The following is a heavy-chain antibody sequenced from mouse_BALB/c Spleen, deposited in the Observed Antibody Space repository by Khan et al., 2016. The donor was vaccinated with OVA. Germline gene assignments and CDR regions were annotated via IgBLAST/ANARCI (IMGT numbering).Heavy chain of an antibody. V-gene: IGHV1-4*01. D-gene: IGHD2-14*01. CDR1: GYTFTSYT. J-gene: IGHJ3*01. CDR3: VRDGAEQRNDGWVAY. Sequence: VQLQQSGAELARPGASVKMSCKASGYTFTSYTIHWIKLRPGQGLEWIGYINPSNGYTTYNQKFRDRATLTADKSSTTAYIQLSSLTSDDSAVFTSVRDGAEQRNDGWVAYWGQGTRVTVSA. CDR2: INPSNGYT.